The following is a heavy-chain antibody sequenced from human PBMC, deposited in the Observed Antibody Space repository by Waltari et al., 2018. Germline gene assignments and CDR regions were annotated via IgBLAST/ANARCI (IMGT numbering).Heavy chain of an antibody. CDR3: ARRGVGSENDY. J-gene: IGHJ4*02. Sequence: QVQLQESGPGLVKPSETLSLTCAVSGYSISSGYYWGWIRQPPGKGLEWIGSIYHSGSTYYNPSLKSRVTISVDTSKNQFSLKLSSVTAADTAVYYCARRGVGSENDYWGQGTLVTVSS. CDR2: IYHSGST. V-gene: IGHV4-38-2*01. D-gene: IGHD3-10*01. CDR1: GYSISSGYY.